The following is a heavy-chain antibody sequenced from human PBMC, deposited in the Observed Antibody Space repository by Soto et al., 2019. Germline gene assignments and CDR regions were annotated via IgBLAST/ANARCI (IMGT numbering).Heavy chain of an antibody. CDR3: ARATVTGTLAY. V-gene: IGHV1-18*01. Sequence: GAPVEVCCEACGDRLASYASSWAPQAPGQGLEWMGWISTYRGNTNYAQKLQGRVTMTTDTSTGTAYMDLRSLRSDDTAVYFCARATVTGTLAYWRQGALVPVSS. J-gene: IGHJ4*02. CDR2: ISTYRGNT. D-gene: IGHD6-19*01. CDR1: GDRLASYA.